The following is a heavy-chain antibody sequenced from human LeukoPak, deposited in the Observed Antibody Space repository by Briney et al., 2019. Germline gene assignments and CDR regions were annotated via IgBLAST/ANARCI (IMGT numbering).Heavy chain of an antibody. V-gene: IGHV1-69*13. CDR2: IIPILGTA. D-gene: IGHD2-2*01. Sequence: ASVKVSCKASGGTFSSYAISWVRQAPGQGLEWMGGIIPILGTANYAQKFQGRVTITADESTSTAYMELSSLRSEDTAVYYCARGIVVVPAANGWFDPWGQGTLVTVSS. J-gene: IGHJ5*02. CDR1: GGTFSSYA. CDR3: ARGIVVVPAANGWFDP.